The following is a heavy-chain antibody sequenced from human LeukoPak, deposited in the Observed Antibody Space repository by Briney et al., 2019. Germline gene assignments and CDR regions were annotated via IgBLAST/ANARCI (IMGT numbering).Heavy chain of an antibody. CDR1: GGSISSSSYY. CDR3: ARASIAAAHAIDY. V-gene: IGHV4-39*01. J-gene: IGHJ4*02. Sequence: PSETLSLTCTVSGGSISSSSYYWGWIRQPPGKGLEWIGSIYYSGSTYYNPSLKSRVTISVDTSKNQFSLKLSSVTAADTAVYYCARASIAAAHAIDYWGQGTLVTVSS. D-gene: IGHD6-13*01. CDR2: IYYSGST.